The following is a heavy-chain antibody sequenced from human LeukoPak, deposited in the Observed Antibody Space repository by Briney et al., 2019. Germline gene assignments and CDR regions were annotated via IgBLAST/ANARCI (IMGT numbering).Heavy chain of an antibody. CDR2: IYYSGIT. J-gene: IGHJ6*03. Sequence: SETLSLTCTVSGGSISTSDRYWGWIRQPPGKGLEWIGSIYYSGITYRNPSLKSRVTISVDTSKNQFTLRLSSVTAADTAVYYCARHQEAMVRGVLYYMDVWGKGTTVTISS. V-gene: IGHV4-39*01. CDR1: GGSISTSDRY. D-gene: IGHD3-10*01. CDR3: ARHQEAMVRGVLYYMDV.